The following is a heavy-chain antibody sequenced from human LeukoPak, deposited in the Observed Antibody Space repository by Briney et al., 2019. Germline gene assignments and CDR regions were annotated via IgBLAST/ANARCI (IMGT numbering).Heavy chain of an antibody. CDR3: ARGKLTEFDY. J-gene: IGHJ4*02. Sequence: SETLSLTCAVYGGSFSGYYWSWIRQPPGKGLEWIGEINHSGSTNYNPSLKSRVTISVDTSKNQFSLKQSSVTAADTAVYYCARGKLTEFDYWGQGTLVTVSS. V-gene: IGHV4-34*01. CDR1: GGSFSGYY. D-gene: IGHD1-14*01. CDR2: INHSGST.